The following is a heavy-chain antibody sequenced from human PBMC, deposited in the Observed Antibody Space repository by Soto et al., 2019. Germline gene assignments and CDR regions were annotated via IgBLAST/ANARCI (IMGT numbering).Heavy chain of an antibody. D-gene: IGHD2-2*01. CDR3: AKARGYCSSTSCYVGSDY. CDR2: ISGSGGST. Sequence: EVQLLESGGGLVQPGGSLRLSCAASGFIFSSYAMSWVRQAPGKGLDWVSAISGSGGSTYYADSVKGRFTISRDNSKNTLYLQMNSLRAEDTAVYYCAKARGYCSSTSCYVGSDYWGQGTLVTVSS. J-gene: IGHJ4*02. CDR1: GFIFSSYA. V-gene: IGHV3-23*01.